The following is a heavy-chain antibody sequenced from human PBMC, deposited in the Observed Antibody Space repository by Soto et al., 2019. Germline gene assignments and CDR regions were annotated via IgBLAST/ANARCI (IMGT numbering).Heavy chain of an antibody. Sequence: SVKVSCKASGGTFSSYAISWVRQAPGQGLEWMGGIIPIFGTANYAQKFQGRVTITADKSTSTAYMELSSLRSEDTAVYYCASNGYDILTGYPYYFDYWGQGTLVTVSS. CDR2: IIPIFGTA. CDR1: GGTFSSYA. J-gene: IGHJ4*02. D-gene: IGHD3-9*01. CDR3: ASNGYDILTGYPYYFDY. V-gene: IGHV1-69*06.